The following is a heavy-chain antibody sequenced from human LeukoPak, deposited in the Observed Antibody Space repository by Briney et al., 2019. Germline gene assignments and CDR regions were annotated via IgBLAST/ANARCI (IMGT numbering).Heavy chain of an antibody. CDR1: GFTFDDYA. J-gene: IGHJ4*02. CDR2: IGWNSGSI. V-gene: IGHV3-9*03. Sequence: PGRSLRLSCAASGFTFDDYAMHWVRQAPGKGLEWVSGIGWNSGSIGYADSVKGRFTISRDNAKNSLYLQMNSPRAEDMALYYCAKSHSSGWYEVGTAIDYWGQGTLVTVSS. CDR3: AKSHSSGWYEVGTAIDY. D-gene: IGHD6-19*01.